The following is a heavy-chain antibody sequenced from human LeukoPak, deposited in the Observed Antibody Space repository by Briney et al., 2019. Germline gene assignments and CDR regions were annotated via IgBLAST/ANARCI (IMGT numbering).Heavy chain of an antibody. CDR1: GTSIRSGSMY. J-gene: IGHJ4*02. Sequence: SETLSLTCTVSGTSIRSGSMYWGWIRQPPGKGLERLGSVYYTGSTFHNPSLKRRVTIPVDTSKNQFSLRLTSVTAADTAIYYCARHVAYYYDSSGYPDFWGQGTLVTVSS. V-gene: IGHV4-39*01. D-gene: IGHD3-22*01. CDR2: VYYTGST. CDR3: ARHVAYYYDSSGYPDF.